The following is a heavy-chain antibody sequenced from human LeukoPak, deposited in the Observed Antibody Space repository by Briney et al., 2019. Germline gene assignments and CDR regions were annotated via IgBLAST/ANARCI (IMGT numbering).Heavy chain of an antibody. CDR3: AREIVVVPAAIGGGYYYYMDV. J-gene: IGHJ6*03. CDR1: GGSISSGSYY. CDR2: IYTSGST. D-gene: IGHD2-2*01. V-gene: IGHV4-61*02. Sequence: SETLSLTCTVSGGSISSGSYYWSWIRQPAGKGLEWIGRIYTSGSTNYNPSLKSRVTISVDTSKNQFSLKLSSVTAADTAVYYCAREIVVVPAAIGGGYYYYMDVWGKGTTVTVSS.